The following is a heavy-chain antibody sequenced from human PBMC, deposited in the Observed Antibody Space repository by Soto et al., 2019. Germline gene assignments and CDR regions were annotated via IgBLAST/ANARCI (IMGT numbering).Heavy chain of an antibody. CDR3: ARDLFFGDRNWFDP. Sequence: SDTLSLTCTVSGGSISSYYWSWIRQPPGKGLEWIGYIYYSGSTNYNPSLKSRVTISVDTSKNQFSLKLSSVTAADTAVYYCARDLFFGDRNWFDPWGQGTLVTVSS. D-gene: IGHD3-3*01. CDR1: GGSISSYY. V-gene: IGHV4-59*01. CDR2: IYYSGST. J-gene: IGHJ5*02.